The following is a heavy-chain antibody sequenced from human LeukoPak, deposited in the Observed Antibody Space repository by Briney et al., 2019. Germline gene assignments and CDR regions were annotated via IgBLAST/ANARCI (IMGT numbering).Heavy chain of an antibody. D-gene: IGHD6-19*01. Sequence: SETLSLTCTVSSGSISRSYFYWGWIRQPPGKGLEWIGSVYYSGNTFYSPSLKSRVTISVDTSKNHFSLRLISVTAADTAVYYCARHEHKAVAGDTWGQGTLVTVSS. CDR3: ARHEHKAVAGDT. CDR1: SGSISRSYFY. J-gene: IGHJ5*02. CDR2: VYYSGNT. V-gene: IGHV4-39*01.